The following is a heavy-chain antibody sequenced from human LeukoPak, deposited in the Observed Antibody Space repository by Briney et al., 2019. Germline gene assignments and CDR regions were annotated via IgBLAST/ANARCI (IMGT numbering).Heavy chain of an antibody. V-gene: IGHV3-23*01. CDR2: MSGSGGST. D-gene: IGHD6-19*01. CDR1: GVTFSSYA. CDR3: ARSHPLAVAGALDS. J-gene: IGHJ4*02. Sequence: GGSLRLSCAASGVTFSSYAMSWVRQAPGKGLEWVSAMSGSGGSTYYADSVKGRFTISRDNSKNTLYLQMNSLRAEDTAVYYCARSHPLAVAGALDSWGQGTLVTVSS.